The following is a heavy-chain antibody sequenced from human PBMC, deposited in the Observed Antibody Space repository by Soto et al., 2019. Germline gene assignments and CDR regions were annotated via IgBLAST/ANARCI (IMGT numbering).Heavy chain of an antibody. J-gene: IGHJ5*02. CDR2: VFPGDSET. CDR3: ARVVPGAEAWFGP. Sequence: GESLKISCQVSGYTFTNYWVAWVRQMPGKGLEWMGIVFPGDSETRYSPSFQGQVTFSADQSTSTAFLKWNSLRASDTAVYYCARVVPGAEAWFGPWGQGTLVTVSS. V-gene: IGHV5-51*01. CDR1: GYTFTNYW. D-gene: IGHD2-2*01.